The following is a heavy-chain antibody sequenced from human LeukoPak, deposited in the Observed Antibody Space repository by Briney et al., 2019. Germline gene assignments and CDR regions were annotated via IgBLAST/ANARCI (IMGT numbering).Heavy chain of an antibody. D-gene: IGHD5-12*01. CDR1: GFTFSSYA. Sequence: GGSLRLSCAASGFTFSSYAMSWVRQAPGKGLEWVSAISGSGGSTYYADSVKGRFTISRDNSKNTLYLQMNSLRAEDTAVYYCATLGYSGYDLRLFDPWGQGTLVTVSS. V-gene: IGHV3-23*01. J-gene: IGHJ5*02. CDR2: ISGSGGST. CDR3: ATLGYSGYDLRLFDP.